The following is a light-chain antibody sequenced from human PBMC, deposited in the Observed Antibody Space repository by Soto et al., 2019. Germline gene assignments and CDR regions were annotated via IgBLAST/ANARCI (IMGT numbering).Light chain of an antibody. CDR3: GSWDSSLSAYV. Sequence: LGQKVTISCSGSSSNIGGNSVSWYQQLPGTAPKLLIYDDNKRPSGIPDRFSGSKSGTSATLGITGFQTGDEADYYCGSWDSSLSAYVFGTGTKVTVL. CDR1: SSNIGGNS. CDR2: DDN. J-gene: IGLJ1*01. V-gene: IGLV1-51*01.